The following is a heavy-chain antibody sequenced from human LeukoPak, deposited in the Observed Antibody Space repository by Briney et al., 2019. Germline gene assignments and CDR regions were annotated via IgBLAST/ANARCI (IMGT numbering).Heavy chain of an antibody. J-gene: IGHJ4*02. CDR3: AKESGKFDY. CDR2: ISADGGST. Sequence: PGGSLRLSCVASGFTLSRYWMHWVRQAPGKGLEWVSLISADGGSTFSADSVKGRFSISRDNSKNSLYLQMNSLRSEDTAMYYCAKESGKFDYWGQGTLVAVSS. V-gene: IGHV3-43*02. CDR1: GFTLSRYW.